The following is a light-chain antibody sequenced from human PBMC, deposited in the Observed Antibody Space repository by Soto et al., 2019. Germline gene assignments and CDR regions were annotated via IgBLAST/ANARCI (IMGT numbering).Light chain of an antibody. CDR2: GAS. CDR3: QQYDGSPLT. CDR1: QSVSSN. J-gene: IGKJ3*01. Sequence: EIVMTQSPATLSVSPGERATLSCRASQSVSSNLAWYQQKPGQAPRLLIFGASTRVTGIPDRFRGSGSGTDFALTISSLEPEDFAMYYCQQYDGSPLTFGPGTKVDIK. V-gene: IGKV3D-15*01.